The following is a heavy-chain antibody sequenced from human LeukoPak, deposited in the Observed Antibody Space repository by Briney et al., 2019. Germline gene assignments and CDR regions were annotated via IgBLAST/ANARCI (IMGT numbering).Heavy chain of an antibody. CDR2: IYYSGST. Sequence: SETLSLTCTVSGGSISSYYWSWIRQPPGKGLEWIGYIYYSGSTNYNPSLKSRVTISVDTSKNQFSLKLSSVTAADTAVYYCAKDARRTFGLSSGLYRGSYYFDYWGQGTLVTVSS. CDR3: AKDARRTFGLSSGLYRGSYYFDY. V-gene: IGHV4-59*01. CDR1: GGSISSYY. J-gene: IGHJ4*02. D-gene: IGHD6-19*01.